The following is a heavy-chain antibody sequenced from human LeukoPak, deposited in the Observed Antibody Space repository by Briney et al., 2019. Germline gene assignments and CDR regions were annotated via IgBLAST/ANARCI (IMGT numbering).Heavy chain of an antibody. V-gene: IGHV3-15*01. CDR3: AAMAKDY. J-gene: IGHJ4*02. D-gene: IGHD5-24*01. CDR2: IKSKSDGGTT. CDR1: GFIFSNAW. Sequence: GSLRLSCAVSGFIFSNAWMTWVRQAPGKGLEWLGRIKSKSDGGTTDYAAPVKGRFTISRDDSKDTLYLQMNSLKTEDTAVYYCAAMAKDYWGQGTLVTVSS.